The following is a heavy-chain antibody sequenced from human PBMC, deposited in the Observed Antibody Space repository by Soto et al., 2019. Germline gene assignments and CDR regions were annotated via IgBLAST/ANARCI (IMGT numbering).Heavy chain of an antibody. V-gene: IGHV4-59*01. CDR3: ARVWNYYDSSGYYGYFDY. CDR1: GGSISSYY. Sequence: SETLSLTCTVSGGSISSYYWSWIRQPPGKGLEWIGYIYYSGSTNYNPSLKSRVTISVDTSKNQFSLKLGSVTAADTAVYYCARVWNYYDSSGYYGYFDYWGQGTLVTVSS. J-gene: IGHJ4*02. D-gene: IGHD3-22*01. CDR2: IYYSGST.